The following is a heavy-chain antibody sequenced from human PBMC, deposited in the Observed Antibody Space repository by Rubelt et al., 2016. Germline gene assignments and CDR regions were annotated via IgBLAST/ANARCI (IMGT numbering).Heavy chain of an antibody. Sequence: QVQLVQSGAEVKKPGASVKISCKASAYTFTAYFIHWVRQAPGQGLEWMGRVNPNSGGTSYAQKFQDRVTMTRSTSNTPAYMELSRLSSDDTAVYCCARSSTGNAMDVWGQGTTVTVSS. CDR1: AYTFTAYF. CDR3: ARSSTGNAMDV. J-gene: IGHJ6*02. CDR2: VNPNSGGT. V-gene: IGHV1-2*06. D-gene: IGHD3-10*01.